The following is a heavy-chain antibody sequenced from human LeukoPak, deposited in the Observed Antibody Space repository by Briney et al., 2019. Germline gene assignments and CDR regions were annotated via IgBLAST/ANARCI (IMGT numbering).Heavy chain of an antibody. D-gene: IGHD3-22*01. CDR1: GFTFSSYS. J-gene: IGHJ6*02. CDR2: TSSSSSYI. CDR3: AREKHYYDSSGYSSCMDV. V-gene: IGHV3-21*01. Sequence: PGGSLRLSCAASGFTFSSYSMNWVRQAPGKGLEWVSSTSSSSSYIYYADSVKGRFTISRDNAKNSLYLQMNSLRAEDTAVYYCAREKHYYDSSGYSSCMDVWGQGTTVTVSS.